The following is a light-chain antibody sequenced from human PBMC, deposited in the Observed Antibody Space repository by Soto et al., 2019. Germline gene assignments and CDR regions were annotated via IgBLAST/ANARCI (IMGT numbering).Light chain of an antibody. V-gene: IGKV1-5*01. CDR1: QSISNW. Sequence: DIQMTQSPSSLSASVGDRVTITCRASQSISNWLAWYQQKPGKAPKLLIYDASTLESWLPSRFSGGGFGTDFTLSISILQPDCFATYYSQQYSSYSTFGQRTTVE. CDR3: QQYSSYST. CDR2: DAS. J-gene: IGKJ1*01.